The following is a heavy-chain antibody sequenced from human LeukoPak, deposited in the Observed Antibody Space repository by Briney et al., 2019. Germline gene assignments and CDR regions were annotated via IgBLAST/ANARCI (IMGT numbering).Heavy chain of an antibody. Sequence: PGGSLRLSCAASGFTFGSYWMHWVRQAPGKGLEWVSRINTDGGDTIYADSVKGRFTISRDNAKNTLFLQMNSLRAEDTAVYYCARDEKIVGASGQDYWGQGTLVTVSS. CDR3: ARDEKIVGASGQDY. V-gene: IGHV3-74*01. CDR2: INTDGGDT. D-gene: IGHD1-26*01. J-gene: IGHJ4*02. CDR1: GFTFGSYW.